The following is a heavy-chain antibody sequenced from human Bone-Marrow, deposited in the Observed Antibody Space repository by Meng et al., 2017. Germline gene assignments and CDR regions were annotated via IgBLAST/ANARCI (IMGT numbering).Heavy chain of an antibody. CDR1: GFTVSSNY. Sequence: EGSLRLSCAASGFTVSSNYMSWVRQAPGKGLEWVSVIYSGGSTYYADSVKGRFTISRDNSKNTLYLQMNSLRAEDTAVYYCARLFSYYYYGMDVWGQGTTVTVSS. D-gene: IGHD3-10*02. J-gene: IGHJ6*02. CDR3: ARLFSYYYYGMDV. CDR2: IYSGGST. V-gene: IGHV3-53*01.